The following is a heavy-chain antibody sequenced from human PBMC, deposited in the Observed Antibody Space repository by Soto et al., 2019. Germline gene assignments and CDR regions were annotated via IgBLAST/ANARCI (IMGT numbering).Heavy chain of an antibody. CDR2: ISGSGGST. J-gene: IGHJ4*02. CDR3: ARRGSGSYYDY. V-gene: IGHV3-23*01. D-gene: IGHD1-26*01. CDR1: GFTFSSYA. Sequence: EVQLLESGGGLVQPGGSLRLSCAASGFTFSSYAMRWVRQAPVKGLEWLSAISGSGGSTYYADSVKGRFTISRDNSQNTLYLQMNSLRAEDTAVYYCARRGSGSYYDYWGQGTLVTVSS.